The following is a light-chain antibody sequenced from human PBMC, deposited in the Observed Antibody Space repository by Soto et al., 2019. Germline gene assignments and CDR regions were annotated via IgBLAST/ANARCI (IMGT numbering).Light chain of an antibody. V-gene: IGKV1-5*03. J-gene: IGKJ1*01. CDR2: MAS. Sequence: DIQVTQSPSALSASVGDRVTITCRASQSVDNWLAWYQRRPGKAPKLLIYMASTLEVGVPPRFSGSASGTEFTLTISSLQPDDSATYYCQQYKTYSPTFGQGTKVEI. CDR3: QQYKTYSPT. CDR1: QSVDNW.